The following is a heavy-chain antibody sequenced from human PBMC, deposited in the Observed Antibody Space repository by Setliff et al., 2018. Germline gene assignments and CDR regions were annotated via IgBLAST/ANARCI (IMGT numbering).Heavy chain of an antibody. CDR2: INPKSGVT. CDR3: ARGGGSYRAGNSRPTYWFDP. V-gene: IGHV1-2*02. D-gene: IGHD2-21*01. Sequence: ASVKVSCKASGYSFSDFYIHWVRQVPGRGPEWMGSINPKSGVTRYVQKFQGRVTMTRDTANSTVYMDLSSLTSDDTAIYYCARGGGSYRAGNSRPTYWFDPWGQGTLVTVSS. J-gene: IGHJ5*02. CDR1: GYSFSDFY.